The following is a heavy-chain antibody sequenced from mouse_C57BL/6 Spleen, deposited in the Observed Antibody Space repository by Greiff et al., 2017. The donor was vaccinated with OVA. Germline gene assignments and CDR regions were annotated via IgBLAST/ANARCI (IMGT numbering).Heavy chain of an antibody. CDR2: ISSGGSYT. CDR1: GFTFSSYG. D-gene: IGHD2-5*01. CDR3: ARHDYSNTGFAY. V-gene: IGHV5-6*02. Sequence: DVKLVESGGDLVKPGGSLKLSCAASGFTFSSYGMSWVRQTPDKRLERVATISSGGSYTYYPDSVKGRFTISRDNAKNTLYLQMSSLKSEDTAMYYCARHDYSNTGFAYWGQGTLVTVSA. J-gene: IGHJ3*01.